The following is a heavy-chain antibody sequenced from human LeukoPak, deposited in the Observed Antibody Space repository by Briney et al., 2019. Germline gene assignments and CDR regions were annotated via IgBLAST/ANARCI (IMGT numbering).Heavy chain of an antibody. D-gene: IGHD1-26*01. Sequence: GGSLRLSCAASGFTFSTYAVHWVRQAPGKGLEWVAVISYDGSSKNYGDSVKGRFTISRDNSKNTVYLQMNSLRVEDTALYYCARGIFTGGTYYGYWGQGTLVTVSS. J-gene: IGHJ4*02. CDR2: ISYDGSSK. V-gene: IGHV3-30-3*01. CDR1: GFTFSTYA. CDR3: ARGIFTGGTYYGY.